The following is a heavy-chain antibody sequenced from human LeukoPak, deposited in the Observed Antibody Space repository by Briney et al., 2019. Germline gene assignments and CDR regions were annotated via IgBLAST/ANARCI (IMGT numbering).Heavy chain of an antibody. CDR1: GGSISNYY. CDR3: ARHGSSH. J-gene: IGHJ4*02. Sequence: SETLSLTCTVSGGSISNYYWSWIRQPPGKGLEWIGYIYYSGSTNYNPSLKSRVTISVDTSKNQFSLKLSSVTAADTAVYYCARHGSSHWGQGTLVTVSS. V-gene: IGHV4-59*08. CDR2: IYYSGST. D-gene: IGHD2-2*03.